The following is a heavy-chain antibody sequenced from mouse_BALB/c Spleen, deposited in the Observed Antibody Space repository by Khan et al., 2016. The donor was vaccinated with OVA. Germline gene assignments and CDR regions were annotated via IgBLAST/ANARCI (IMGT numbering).Heavy chain of an antibody. CDR3: ASPPYYSYTLNY. CDR2: INTYTGEP. Sequence: QIQLVQSGPELKKPGATVKFSCTASGYNFKNSGMNWVKQSPGKALKWMGWINTYTGEPTYADDFKGRFAFSLDTSASSAYLQLNNLKNEDTAPFFGASPPYYSYTLNYWGQGTSVTVSS. CDR1: GYNFKNSG. V-gene: IGHV9-3-1*01. D-gene: IGHD2-10*01. J-gene: IGHJ4*01.